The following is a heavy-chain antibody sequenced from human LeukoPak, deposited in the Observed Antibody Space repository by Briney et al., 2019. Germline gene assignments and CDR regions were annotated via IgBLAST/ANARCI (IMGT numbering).Heavy chain of an antibody. D-gene: IGHD1-1*01. CDR3: ARAPEGQLSNDY. Sequence: SSETLSLTCTVSGGSISSGGYYWSWIRQPPGKGLEWIGYIYHSGSTYYNPSLKSRVTISVDTSKNQFSLKLSSVTAADTAVYYCARAPEGQLSNDYWGQGTLVTVSS. CDR1: GGSISSGGYY. V-gene: IGHV4-30-2*01. CDR2: IYHSGST. J-gene: IGHJ4*02.